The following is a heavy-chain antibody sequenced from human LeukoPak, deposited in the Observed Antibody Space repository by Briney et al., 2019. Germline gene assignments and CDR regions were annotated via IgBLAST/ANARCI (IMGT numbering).Heavy chain of an antibody. CDR2: ISTSSSYI. J-gene: IGHJ4*02. CDR1: GFNFGSYS. CDR3: ARAPLHLAMYHYFDY. Sequence: GGSLRLSCAASGFNFGSYSMTWVRQAPGKGLEWVSYISTSSSYIHYADSVNGRFTISRDNAKKSLFLQMNSLRAEDTAVYYCARAPLHLAMYHYFDYWGQGTLVTVSS. D-gene: IGHD2-2*01. V-gene: IGHV3-21*01.